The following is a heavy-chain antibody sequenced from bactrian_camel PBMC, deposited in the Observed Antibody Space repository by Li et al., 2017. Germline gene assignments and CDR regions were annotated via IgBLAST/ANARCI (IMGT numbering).Heavy chain of an antibody. D-gene: IGHD3*01. CDR3: AADNAFARTSDHPGDRLLAAAVECKAFDY. J-gene: IGHJ6*01. Sequence: HVQLVESGGGSVQAGGSLRLSCVASGEYRRRSNCMAWFRQSPGKEREAIVASYTAGGIIYYADSVKGRFTLSGDHGENTVYLQMNALKPEDTGMYYCAADNAFARTSDHPGDRLLAAAVECKAFDYWGQGTQVTVS. CDR2: SYTAGGII. CDR1: GEYRRRSNC. V-gene: IGHV3S54*01.